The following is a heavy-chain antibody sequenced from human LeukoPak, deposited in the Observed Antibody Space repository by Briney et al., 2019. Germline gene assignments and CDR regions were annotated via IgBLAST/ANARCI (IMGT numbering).Heavy chain of an antibody. Sequence: ASVKFSCKASGYTLTVYYMHWVRRAPGQGLAWMGWINPNSGGTNYAQKFQGRVTMPRDTSISTAYMELSRLRSDATAGYYCTIPIYSFFMGGYWGQGNLVTVSS. J-gene: IGHJ4*02. CDR3: TIPIYSFFMGGY. CDR2: INPNSGGT. V-gene: IGHV1-2*02. CDR1: GYTLTVYY. D-gene: IGHD4-11*01.